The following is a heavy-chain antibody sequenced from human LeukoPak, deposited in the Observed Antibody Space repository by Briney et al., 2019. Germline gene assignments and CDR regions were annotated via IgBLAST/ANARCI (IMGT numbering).Heavy chain of an antibody. V-gene: IGHV3-53*01. J-gene: IGHJ4*02. D-gene: IGHD4-17*01. CDR2: IYSGGST. Sequence: GGSLRLSCAASGFTVSSNYMSWVRQAPGKGLEWVSVIYSGGSTYYADSVKGRFTISRANSKNTLYLQMNSLRAEDTAVYYCARNKWGDYTGSDYWGQGTLVTVSS. CDR3: ARNKWGDYTGSDY. CDR1: GFTVSSNY.